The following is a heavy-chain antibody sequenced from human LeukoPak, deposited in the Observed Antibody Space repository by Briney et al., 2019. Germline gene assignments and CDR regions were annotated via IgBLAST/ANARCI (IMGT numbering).Heavy chain of an antibody. V-gene: IGHV3-11*06. D-gene: IGHD4-17*01. CDR1: GFTFSDYY. CDR2: ISGSSSYT. J-gene: IGHJ4*02. Sequence: GGSLRLSCAASGFTFSDYYMSWIRQAPGKGVEWVSYISGSSSYTIYADSVKGRFPISRDNAKNSLYLQMNSLRAEDTAVYYCARVTLYGESALDYWGQGTLVTVSS. CDR3: ARVTLYGESALDY.